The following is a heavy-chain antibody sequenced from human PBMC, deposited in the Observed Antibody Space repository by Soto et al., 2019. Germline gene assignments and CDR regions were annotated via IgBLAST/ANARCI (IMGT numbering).Heavy chain of an antibody. Sequence: SVKVSCKASGGTFSSYAISWVRQAPGQGLEWMGGIIPIFGTANYAQKFQGRVTITADESTSTAYMELSSLRSEDTAVYYCARRSIAVADNYYYYGMDVWGQGTTVTVSS. CDR2: IIPIFGTA. CDR3: ARRSIAVADNYYYYGMDV. D-gene: IGHD6-19*01. J-gene: IGHJ6*02. CDR1: GGTFSSYA. V-gene: IGHV1-69*13.